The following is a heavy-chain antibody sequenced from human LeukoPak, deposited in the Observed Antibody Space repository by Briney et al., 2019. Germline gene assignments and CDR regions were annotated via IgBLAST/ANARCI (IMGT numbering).Heavy chain of an antibody. CDR1: GGSFSGYY. D-gene: IGHD3-10*01. CDR3: AIRVMVRGPFGV. Sequence: SETLSLTCAVYGGSFSGYYWSWIRQPPGKGLEWMGEINHSGSTNYNPSLKSRVTISVDTSKNQFSLKLSSVTAADTAVYYCAIRVMVRGPFGVWGKGTTVTVSS. J-gene: IGHJ6*04. CDR2: INHSGST. V-gene: IGHV4-34*01.